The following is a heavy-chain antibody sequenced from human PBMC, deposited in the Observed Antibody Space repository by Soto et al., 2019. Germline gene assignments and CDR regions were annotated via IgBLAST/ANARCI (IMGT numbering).Heavy chain of an antibody. V-gene: IGHV1-69*01. CDR2: IIPIFGTA. Sequence: QVQLVQSGAEVKKPGSSVKVSCKASGGTFSSYAISWVRQAPGQGLEWMGGIIPIFGTANYAQKFQGRVTITADESTSKAYMELSSLRSEDTAVYYCARARSYYYDSSGYYYFDYWGQGTLVTVSS. J-gene: IGHJ4*02. CDR1: GGTFSSYA. CDR3: ARARSYYYDSSGYYYFDY. D-gene: IGHD3-22*01.